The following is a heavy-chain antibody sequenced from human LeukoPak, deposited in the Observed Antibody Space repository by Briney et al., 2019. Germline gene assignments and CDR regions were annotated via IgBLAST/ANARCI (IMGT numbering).Heavy chain of an antibody. CDR2: INPNSGGT. D-gene: IGHD1-14*01. CDR1: GYTFTGYY. J-gene: IGHJ4*02. Sequence: ASVKVSCKASGYTFTGYYMHWVRQAPGHGRKWMGWINPNSGGTNYAQKFQGRVTMTRDTSISTAYMELSRLRSDDTAVYYCARQGNRKRFDYWGQGTLVTVSS. CDR3: ARQGNRKRFDY. V-gene: IGHV1-2*02.